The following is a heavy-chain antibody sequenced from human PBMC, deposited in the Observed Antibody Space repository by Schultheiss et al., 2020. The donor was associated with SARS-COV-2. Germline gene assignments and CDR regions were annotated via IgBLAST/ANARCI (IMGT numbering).Heavy chain of an antibody. CDR3: ARSGYDYYYYYYYMDV. CDR1: GYSISSGYY. J-gene: IGHJ6*03. Sequence: SETLSLTCAVSGYSISSGYYWGWIRQPPGKGLEWIGYIYYSGTTNYNPSLKSRVTMSADTSKNQFSLKLSSVTAADTAVYYCARSGYDYYYYYYYMDVWGKGTTVTVSS. CDR2: IYYSGTT. V-gene: IGHV4-38-2*01. D-gene: IGHD5-12*01.